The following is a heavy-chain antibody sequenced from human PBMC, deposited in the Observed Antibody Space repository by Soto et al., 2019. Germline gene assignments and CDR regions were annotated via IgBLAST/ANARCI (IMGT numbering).Heavy chain of an antibody. CDR3: ARVPRVVPDAIDY. V-gene: IGHV4-30-4*01. Sequence: PSETLSLTCTVSGGSISSGDYYWSWIRQPPGKGLEWIGYIYYSGSTYYNPSLKSRVTISVDTSKNQFSLKLSSVTAADTAVYYCARVPRVVPDAIDYWGQGTLVTVSS. J-gene: IGHJ4*02. D-gene: IGHD2-2*01. CDR1: GGSISSGDYY. CDR2: IYYSGST.